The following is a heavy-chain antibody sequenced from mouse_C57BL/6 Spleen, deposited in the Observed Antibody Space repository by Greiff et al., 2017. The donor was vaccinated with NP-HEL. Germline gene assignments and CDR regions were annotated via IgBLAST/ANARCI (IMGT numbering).Heavy chain of an antibody. V-gene: IGHV1-50*01. CDR3: ARSYYGNHYYFDY. Sequence: VQLQQPGAELVKPGASVKLSCKASGYTFTSYWMQWVKQRPGQGLEWIGELDPSDSYTNYNQKFKGKATLTVDTSSSTAYMQLSSLTSEDSAVYYCARSYYGNHYYFDYWGQGTTLTVSS. D-gene: IGHD2-1*01. CDR1: GYTFTSYW. J-gene: IGHJ2*01. CDR2: LDPSDSYT.